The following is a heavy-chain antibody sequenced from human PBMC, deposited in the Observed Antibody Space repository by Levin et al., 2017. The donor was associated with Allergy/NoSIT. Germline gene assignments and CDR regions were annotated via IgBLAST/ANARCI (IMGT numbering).Heavy chain of an antibody. Sequence: TGESLKISCAASGFTFSSYTMNWVRQAPGKGLEWFSYISSSSSTIYYADSVKGRFTISRDNAKKSLYLQMNSLRAEDTAVYFCARDGRMVTTETEHFDCWGQGTLVTVSS. CDR2: ISSSSSTI. J-gene: IGHJ4*02. CDR3: ARDGRMVTTETEHFDC. V-gene: IGHV3-48*01. D-gene: IGHD2-21*02. CDR1: GFTFSSYT.